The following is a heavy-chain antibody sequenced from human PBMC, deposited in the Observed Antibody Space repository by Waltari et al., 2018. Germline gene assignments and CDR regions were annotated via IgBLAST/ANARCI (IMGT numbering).Heavy chain of an antibody. CDR3: AREGRFLGHSFDY. J-gene: IGHJ4*02. V-gene: IGHV3-33*01. CDR1: GFTFSSYG. Sequence: QVQLVESGGGVVQPGRSLRLSCAASGFTFSSYGMHWVRQAPGKGLEWVAVIWYDGRNKYYADSVKGRFTISRDNSKNTLYLQMNSLRAEDTAVYYCAREGRFLGHSFDYWGQGTLVTVSS. D-gene: IGHD3-3*01. CDR2: IWYDGRNK.